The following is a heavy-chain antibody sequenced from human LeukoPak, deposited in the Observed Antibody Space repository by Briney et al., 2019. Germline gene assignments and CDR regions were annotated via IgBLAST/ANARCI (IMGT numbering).Heavy chain of an antibody. CDR2: IYYSGST. J-gene: IGHJ4*02. D-gene: IGHD5-18*01. CDR3: ARAVTYSYAHDY. CDR1: GGSISSGGYY. Sequence: KPPQTLSLTCTVSGGSISSGGYYWSWIRQHPGKGLEWIGYIYYSGSTYYNPSLKSRVTISVDTSKNQFSLKLSSVTAADTAVYYCARAVTYSYAHDYWGQGTLVTVSS. V-gene: IGHV4-31*03.